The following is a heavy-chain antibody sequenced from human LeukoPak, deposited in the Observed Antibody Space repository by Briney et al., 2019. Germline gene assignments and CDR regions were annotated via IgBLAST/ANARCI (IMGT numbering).Heavy chain of an antibody. CDR3: ARIPRRGYSYGAIDY. CDR2: INPNSGGT. Sequence: GASVKVSCKASGYTFTGYYMHWVRQAPGQGVEWMGWINPNSGGTNYAQKFQGRVTMTRDTSISTAYMELSRLRSDDTAVYYCARIPRRGYSYGAIDYWGQGTLVTVSS. J-gene: IGHJ4*02. CDR1: GYTFTGYY. D-gene: IGHD5-18*01. V-gene: IGHV1-2*02.